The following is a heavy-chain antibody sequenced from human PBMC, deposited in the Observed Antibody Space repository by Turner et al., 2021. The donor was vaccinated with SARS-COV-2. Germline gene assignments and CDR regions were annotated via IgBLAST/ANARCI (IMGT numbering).Heavy chain of an antibody. D-gene: IGHD3-22*01. CDR3: ARGTYYYDSSVYSGTNWFDP. CDR1: GFTFSSYT. V-gene: IGHV3-21*01. CDR2: ISSSSSYI. Sequence: EVQLVEFGGGLVKPGGSLRLSCAASGFTFSSYTMYWVRQAPGKGLEWVSSISSSSSYIYYADSVKGRFTISRDNAKNSLYLQMNSLRAEDTAVYYCARGTYYYDSSVYSGTNWFDPWGQGTLVTVSS. J-gene: IGHJ5*02.